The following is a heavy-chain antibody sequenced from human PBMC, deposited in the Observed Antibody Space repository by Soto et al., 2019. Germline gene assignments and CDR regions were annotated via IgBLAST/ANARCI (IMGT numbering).Heavy chain of an antibody. CDR2: ISHSGRS. Sequence: SETLSLTCAVYGGSFRGYYWTWIRQPPGKGLEWIGEISHSGRSNYNPSLKSRVTISVDTSNNQLSLKLSSVTAADTAMYFCARAGDSSGYADYWGQGTLVTVSS. J-gene: IGHJ4*02. CDR3: ARAGDSSGYADY. D-gene: IGHD3-22*01. V-gene: IGHV4-34*01. CDR1: GGSFRGYY.